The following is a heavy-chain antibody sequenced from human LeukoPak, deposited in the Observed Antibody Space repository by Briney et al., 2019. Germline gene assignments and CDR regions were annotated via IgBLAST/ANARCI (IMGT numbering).Heavy chain of an antibody. CDR2: ISSYNGNT. CDR1: GYTFINYG. V-gene: IGHV1-18*01. Sequence: VASVKVSCKASGYTFINYGISWVRQAPGQGLEWMGWISSYNGNTKYAEKLQGRATMTTDTSTSTAYMELRSLRSDDTAMYYCARDDRRIVVITMSDAFDIWGQGTMVTVSS. J-gene: IGHJ3*02. D-gene: IGHD3-22*01. CDR3: ARDDRRIVVITMSDAFDI.